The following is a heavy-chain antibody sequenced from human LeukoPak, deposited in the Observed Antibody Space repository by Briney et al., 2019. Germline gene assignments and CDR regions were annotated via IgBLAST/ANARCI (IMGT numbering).Heavy chain of an antibody. J-gene: IGHJ4*02. CDR1: GGTFSRYV. CDR2: IIPILGIA. CDR3: ARDKAVAGSVFDY. V-gene: IGHV1-69*04. Sequence: SVKVSCKASGGTFSRYVISWVRQAPGQGLEWMGRIIPILGIANYAQRFQGRVTITADKSTSTAYMELSSLRSEDTAVYYCARDKAVAGSVFDYWGQGTLVTVSS. D-gene: IGHD6-19*01.